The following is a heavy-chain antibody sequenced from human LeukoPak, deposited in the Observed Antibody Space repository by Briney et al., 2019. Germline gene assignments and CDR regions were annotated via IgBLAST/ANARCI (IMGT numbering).Heavy chain of an antibody. CDR2: IYYSGST. Sequence: PSETLSLTCTVSGGSISSSSYYWGWIRQPPGKGLEWIGSIYYSGSTYYNPSLKSRVTISVDTSKNQFSLKLSSVTAADTAVYYCAREHYCGSGSYSYFDYWGQGTLVTVSS. CDR3: AREHYCGSGSYSYFDY. D-gene: IGHD3-10*01. V-gene: IGHV4-39*07. J-gene: IGHJ4*02. CDR1: GGSISSSSYY.